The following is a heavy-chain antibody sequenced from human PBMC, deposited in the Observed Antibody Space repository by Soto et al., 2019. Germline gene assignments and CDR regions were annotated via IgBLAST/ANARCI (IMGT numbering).Heavy chain of an antibody. V-gene: IGHV4-39*01. CDR1: GGSISSSSYY. J-gene: IGHJ4*02. CDR2: IYYSGST. Sequence: TLSLTCTVSGGSISSSSYYWGWIRQPPGKGLEWIGSIYYSGSTYYNPSLKSRVTISVDTSKNQFSLKLSSVTAADTAVYYCARHRRYYDSSGYSLLLFDYWGQGTLVTVSS. D-gene: IGHD3-22*01. CDR3: ARHRRYYDSSGYSLLLFDY.